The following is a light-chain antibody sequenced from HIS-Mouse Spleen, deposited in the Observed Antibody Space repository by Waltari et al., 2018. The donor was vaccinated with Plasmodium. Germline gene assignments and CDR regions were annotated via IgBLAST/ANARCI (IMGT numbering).Light chain of an antibody. CDR1: QSVSSY. Sequence: DIVLTQSPATLSLSTGARATLPCRASQSVSSYLAWYQQKPGQAPRLLSYDAANRATGIPARFSGSGSGTDFTLTISSLEPEDFAVYYCQQRSNWPPLTFGGGTKVEIK. V-gene: IGKV3-11*01. J-gene: IGKJ4*01. CDR2: DAA. CDR3: QQRSNWPPLT.